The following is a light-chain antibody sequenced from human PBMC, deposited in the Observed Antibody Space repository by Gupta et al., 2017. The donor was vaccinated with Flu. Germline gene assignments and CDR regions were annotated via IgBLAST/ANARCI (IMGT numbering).Light chain of an antibody. CDR2: DAT. CDR3: RQRSDWPIT. Sequence: PATLSLSPGERATRACRASQSVSNFLGWYQQNPGQAPRLLIYDATIRATGIPARFSGSGSGTDFTLTISGLEPEDFVVYYCRQRSDWPITFGQGTRLEIK. CDR1: QSVSNF. V-gene: IGKV3-11*01. J-gene: IGKJ5*01.